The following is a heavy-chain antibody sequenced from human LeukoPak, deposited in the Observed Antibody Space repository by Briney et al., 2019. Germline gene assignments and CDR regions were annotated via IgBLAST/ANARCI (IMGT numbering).Heavy chain of an antibody. V-gene: IGHV4-59*01. CDR2: IYYSGST. CDR1: GGSISSYY. Sequence: SETLSLTCTVSGGSISSYYWSWLRQPPGKGLEWIAYIYYSGSTNYNPSLKRRGTISVDTSKNQFSLKLSSVTAADTAVYYCARDVGLTMVRGVISWFDPWGQGTLVTVSS. CDR3: ARDVGLTMVRGVISWFDP. J-gene: IGHJ5*02. D-gene: IGHD3-10*01.